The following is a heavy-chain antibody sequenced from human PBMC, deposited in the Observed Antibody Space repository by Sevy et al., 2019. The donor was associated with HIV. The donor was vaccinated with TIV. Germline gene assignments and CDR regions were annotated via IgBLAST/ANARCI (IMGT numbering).Heavy chain of an antibody. V-gene: IGHV3-23*01. D-gene: IGHD2-8*01. CDR3: AGGGCTKPHDY. Sequence: GGSLRLSCAASGFTFNIYSMSWVRQTPGKGLEWVATLSFGCGKINHADSVKGRFTMSRDDSKNAVYLQMNNLGVEDTAIYYCAGGGCTKPHDYWGQGTLVTVSS. J-gene: IGHJ4*02. CDR1: GFTFNIYS. CDR2: LSFGCGKI.